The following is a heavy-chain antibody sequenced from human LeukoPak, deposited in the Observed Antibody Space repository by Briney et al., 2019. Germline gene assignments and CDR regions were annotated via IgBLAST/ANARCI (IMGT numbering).Heavy chain of an antibody. D-gene: IGHD6-19*01. CDR2: ISAYSGNT. Sequence: GASVKVSCKASGYTFTSYGISWVRQAPGQGLEWMGWISAYSGNTNYAQKLQGRVTMTTDTSTSTAYMELRSLRSDDTAVYYCARDQVPRQWLPLGWFDPWGQGTLVTVSS. CDR1: GYTFTSYG. CDR3: ARDQVPRQWLPLGWFDP. V-gene: IGHV1-18*04. J-gene: IGHJ5*02.